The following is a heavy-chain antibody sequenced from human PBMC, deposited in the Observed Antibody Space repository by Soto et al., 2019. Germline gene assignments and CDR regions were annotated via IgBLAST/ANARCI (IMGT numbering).Heavy chain of an antibody. CDR2: IIPIFGTA. Sequence: QVQLVQSGAEVKKPGSSVKVSYKASGGTFSSYAISWVRQAPGQGLEWMGGIIPIFGTANYAQKFQGRVTITADESTSTAYMELSSLRSEDTAVYYCARVVVAATDYCYGRDVWGQGTTVTVSS. D-gene: IGHD2-15*01. J-gene: IGHJ6*02. V-gene: IGHV1-69*12. CDR1: GGTFSSYA. CDR3: ARVVVAATDYCYGRDV.